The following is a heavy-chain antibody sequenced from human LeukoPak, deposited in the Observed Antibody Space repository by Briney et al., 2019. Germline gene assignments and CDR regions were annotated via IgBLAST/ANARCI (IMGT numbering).Heavy chain of an antibody. CDR1: GYNFKTHA. D-gene: IGHD3-3*01. CDR2: ISGYNGDT. V-gene: IGHV1-18*01. CDR3: ARFWVFGADTSPPYHQGMDL. Sequence: ASVKVSCQTSGYNFKTHAVSWVRQVPGQGLEWVGWISGYNGDTAFAQKFQGRVRMTKDTSTTTAYMELRSLTPDDTAVYYCARFWVFGADTSPPYHQGMDLWGRGTTVTVSS. J-gene: IGHJ6*02.